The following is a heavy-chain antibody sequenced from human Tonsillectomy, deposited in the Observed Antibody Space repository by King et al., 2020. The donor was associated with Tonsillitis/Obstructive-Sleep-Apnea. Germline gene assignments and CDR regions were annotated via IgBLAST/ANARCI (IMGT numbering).Heavy chain of an antibody. D-gene: IGHD2-8*01. V-gene: IGHV1-2*04. CDR1: GYTFTGYY. CDR2: INPNSGGT. CDR3: ARDGCRPADTLYYFDY. Sequence: VQLVESGAEVKKPGASVKVSCKASGYTFTGYYMHWVRQAPGQGLEWMGWINPNSGGTNYAQKFQGWVTMTRDTSISTAYMELSRLRSDDTAVYYCARDGCRPADTLYYFDYWGQGTLVTVSS. J-gene: IGHJ4*02.